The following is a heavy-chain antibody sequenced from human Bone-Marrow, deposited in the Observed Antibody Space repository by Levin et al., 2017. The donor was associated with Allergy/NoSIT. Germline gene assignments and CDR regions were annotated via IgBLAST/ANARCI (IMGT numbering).Heavy chain of an antibody. D-gene: IGHD2-2*01. CDR3: AREKQFQLLLYYYYYYIDV. V-gene: IGHV4-4*02. CDR2: ISHRGNT. J-gene: IGHJ6*03. CDR1: GDSMTSNDW. Sequence: GSLRLSCAVSGDSMTSNDWWTWVRQPPGKGLEWIGEISHRGNTNYNPSLKNRVTISVDMSKKQFSLRVTSVTAADTAVYYCAREKQFQLLLYYYYYYIDVWGKGTTVTVSS.